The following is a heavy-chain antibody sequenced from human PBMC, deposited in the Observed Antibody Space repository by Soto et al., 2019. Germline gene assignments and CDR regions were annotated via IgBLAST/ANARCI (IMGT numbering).Heavy chain of an antibody. CDR2: IRPYNGNT. V-gene: IGHV1-18*01. D-gene: IGHD6-19*01. J-gene: IGHJ5*02. Sequence: ASVKVSCKASGYTFTTYAISWVRQAPGQGLEWMGWIRPYNGNTEYSEELKGRVTMTTDTSTNTAYMELRSLRSDDTAVYYCAREEVKVVAGNGWFDPWGQGTLVTVYS. CDR3: AREEVKVVAGNGWFDP. CDR1: GYTFTTYA.